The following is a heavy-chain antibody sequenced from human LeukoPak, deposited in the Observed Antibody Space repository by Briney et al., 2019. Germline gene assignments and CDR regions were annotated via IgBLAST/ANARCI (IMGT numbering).Heavy chain of an antibody. CDR3: ARAEGAASHI. CDR2: IHYSGGA. J-gene: IGHJ3*02. Sequence: SETLSLTCAVSGGSVTTYHWTWIRQPPGKGLEWIGHIHYSGGADYNPSLKSRVSMSLDTSKSHFSLRLTSVTAADTGVYFCARAEGAASHIWGQGTMVSVSS. CDR1: GGSVTTYH. D-gene: IGHD3-16*01. V-gene: IGHV4-59*02.